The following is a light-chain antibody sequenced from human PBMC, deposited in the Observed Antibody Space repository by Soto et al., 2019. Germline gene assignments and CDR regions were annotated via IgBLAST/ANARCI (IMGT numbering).Light chain of an antibody. V-gene: IGKV1-39*01. CDR2: AAS. CDR1: RTISSY. CDR3: QQTYNTPWT. J-gene: IGKJ1*01. Sequence: DIQMTQSPSSLSASVGDRVTITCRASRTISSYLSWYQHKPGKDPNLLIYAASTLQGGVPSRFSGSGSETDFTLPISSLQPEDFATFYCQQTYNTPWTFGQGTKVEIK.